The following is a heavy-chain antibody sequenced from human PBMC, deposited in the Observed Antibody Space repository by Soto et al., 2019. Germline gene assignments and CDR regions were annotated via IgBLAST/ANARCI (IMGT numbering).Heavy chain of an antibody. CDR2: IYPGDSDT. CDR1: GYSFTSYW. CDR3: ERHQFWEWLNNTVSYYGMDV. D-gene: IGHD3-3*01. J-gene: IGHJ6*02. V-gene: IGHV5-51*01. Sequence: GESLKISCKGSGYSFTSYWIGWVRQMPGKGLEWMGIIYPGDSDTRYSPSFQGQVTISADKSISTAYLQWSSLKASDTAMYYCERHQFWEWLNNTVSYYGMDVGGQGTRSTVP.